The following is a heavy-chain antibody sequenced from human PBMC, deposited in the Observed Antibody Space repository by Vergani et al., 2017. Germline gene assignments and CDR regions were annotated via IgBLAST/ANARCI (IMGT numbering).Heavy chain of an antibody. CDR3: TTDNQQSSLGHCSVTNCYGGVFDI. CDR1: GFSFPGYA. D-gene: IGHD2-15*01. CDR2: VSGSSATP. V-gene: IGHV3-23*01. J-gene: IGHJ3*02. Sequence: EVQLLESGGGLVQPGGSLRLSCEASGFSFPGYAMSWVRQAPGKGLEWVSSVSGSSATPYYADSVKGRFIISRDNSKNTLHLQMNSLRADDTAVYYCTTDNQQSSLGHCSVTNCYGGVFDIWGQGTVVTVSS.